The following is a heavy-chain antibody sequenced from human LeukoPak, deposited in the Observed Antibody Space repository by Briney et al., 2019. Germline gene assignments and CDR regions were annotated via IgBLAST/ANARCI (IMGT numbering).Heavy chain of an antibody. J-gene: IGHJ3*02. D-gene: IGHD4-17*01. Sequence: ASVKVSCKVSGYTLTELSMHWVRQAPGKGLEWMGGFDPEDGETIYAQKFQGRVTMTEDTSTDTAYMELSSLRSEDTAVYCCATVAPRLRVGAFDIWGQGTMVTVSS. CDR3: ATVAPRLRVGAFDI. V-gene: IGHV1-24*01. CDR1: GYTLTELS. CDR2: FDPEDGET.